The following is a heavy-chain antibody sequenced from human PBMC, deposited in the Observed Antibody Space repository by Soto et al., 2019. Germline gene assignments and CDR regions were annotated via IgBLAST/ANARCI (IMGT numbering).Heavy chain of an antibody. D-gene: IGHD1-26*01. CDR2: IYSGGNT. J-gene: IGHJ4*02. CDR1: GLTVSSNH. V-gene: IGHV3-53*01. CDR3: ARGIRGSYDY. Sequence: EVQLVESGGGLIQPGGSLRLSCEVSGLTVSSNHMSWARQAPGKGLEWVSIIYSGGNTYYADTVKGRFTISRDNSKNTQYLQMNRLGAEETGMYYCARGIRGSYDYWGQGTLVTVSS.